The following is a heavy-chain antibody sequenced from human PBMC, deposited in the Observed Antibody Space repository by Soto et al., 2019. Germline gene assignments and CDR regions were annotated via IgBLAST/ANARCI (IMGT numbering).Heavy chain of an antibody. Sequence: QVQLVQSGGEVWEPGASVKVSCEASGYAFKNYAITWVRQAPGQGLEWMGWITVYNGNTNYAEGLQGRVTMTTDTSTNTAYMELWRLRSDDTAVYFCARGFSYGSYWFFDLWGRGTLVTVSS. CDR1: GYAFKNYA. J-gene: IGHJ2*01. D-gene: IGHD3-16*01. CDR2: ITVYNGNT. CDR3: ARGFSYGSYWFFDL. V-gene: IGHV1-18*04.